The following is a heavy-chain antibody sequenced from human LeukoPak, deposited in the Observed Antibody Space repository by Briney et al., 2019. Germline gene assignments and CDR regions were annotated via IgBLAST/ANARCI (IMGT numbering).Heavy chain of an antibody. D-gene: IGHD2-15*01. V-gene: IGHV3-72*01. CDR1: GFTFSDHY. CDR3: AKDYCSGGSCYPYYFDY. J-gene: IGHJ4*02. CDR2: IRKKANSYTT. Sequence: PGGSLRLSCAASGFTFSDHYMDWVRQAPGKGLEWVGRIRKKANSYTTEYAASVKGRFSISRDDSSNLLYLQMNSLKIEDTAVYYCAKDYCSGGSCYPYYFDYWGQGTLVTVSS.